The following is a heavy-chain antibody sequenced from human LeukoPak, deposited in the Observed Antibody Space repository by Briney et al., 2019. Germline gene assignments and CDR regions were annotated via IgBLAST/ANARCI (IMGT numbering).Heavy chain of an antibody. Sequence: GGSLRLSCAASGFTVSTNYMSWVRQAPGKGLEWVSSISSSSSYIYYADSVKGRFTISRDNAKNSLYLQMNSLRAEDTAVYYCARGASMVRALDYWGQGTLVTVSS. D-gene: IGHD3-10*01. CDR1: GFTVSTNY. V-gene: IGHV3-21*01. CDR3: ARGASMVRALDY. CDR2: ISSSSSYI. J-gene: IGHJ4*02.